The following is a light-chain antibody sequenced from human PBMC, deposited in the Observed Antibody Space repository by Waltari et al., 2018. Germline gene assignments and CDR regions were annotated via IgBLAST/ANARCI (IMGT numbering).Light chain of an antibody. J-gene: IGLJ3*02. CDR1: SSDVGSYNL. V-gene: IGLV2-23*01. CDR2: EGS. CDR3: CSYADSSTWV. Sequence: QSALTQPASVSGSPGQSITISCTGTSSDVGSYNLVSWYQQPPGKAPKLMISEGSMRPTGVSNRFSGSKAGNTASLTISGLQAEDEADYYCCSYADSSTWVFGGGTKLTVL.